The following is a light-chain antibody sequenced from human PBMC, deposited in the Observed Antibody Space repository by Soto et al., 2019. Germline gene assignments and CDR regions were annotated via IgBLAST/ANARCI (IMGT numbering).Light chain of an antibody. Sequence: QSVLTQPASVSGSPGQSITISCTGSFSDVGPHDYVSWYQQHPGKAPKLVIYDVTNRPSGASSRFSGSKSGNTASLTISGLQAEDEADYYCCSYTTSSTYVFGTGTKVTVL. CDR3: CSYTTSSTYV. J-gene: IGLJ1*01. CDR1: FSDVGPHDY. V-gene: IGLV2-14*03. CDR2: DVT.